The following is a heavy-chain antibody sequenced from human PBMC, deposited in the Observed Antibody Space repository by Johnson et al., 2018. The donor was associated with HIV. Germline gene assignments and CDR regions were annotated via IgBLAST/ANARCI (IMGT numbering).Heavy chain of an antibody. D-gene: IGHD1-14*01. Sequence: QVQLVESGGDVVQPGTSLRLSCEASGLILSGYGLHWVRQAQGKGLEWVAVISYDGSNKYYADSVKGRFTISRDNSKNTLYLQMNSLRAEDTAVYYCAKDPNPGGDAFDIWGQGTMVTVSS. CDR1: GLILSGYG. V-gene: IGHV3-30*19. CDR3: AKDPNPGGDAFDI. J-gene: IGHJ3*02. CDR2: ISYDGSNK.